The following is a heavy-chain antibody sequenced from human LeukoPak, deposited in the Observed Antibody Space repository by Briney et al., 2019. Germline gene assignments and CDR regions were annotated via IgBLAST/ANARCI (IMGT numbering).Heavy chain of an antibody. D-gene: IGHD1-1*01. Sequence: PGGSLRLSCSASGXILRSHAMHWVRQAPGKGLEYVSRISDNGGSTYYADSVKGRFTISRDNSKNTLYLQMSSLRAVDTAVYYCVKDNEAGGSPFDRWGQGNLVTVSS. CDR1: GXILRSHA. CDR3: VKDNEAGGSPFDR. V-gene: IGHV3-64D*06. J-gene: IGHJ4*02. CDR2: ISDNGGST.